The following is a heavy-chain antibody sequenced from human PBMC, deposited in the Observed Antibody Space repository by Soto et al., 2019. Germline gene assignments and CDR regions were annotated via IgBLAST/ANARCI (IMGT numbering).Heavy chain of an antibody. CDR2: INPRGDIT. Sequence: QAHLVQSGADVKKPGASVMLSCKASGFSFSDYFMHWVRQAPGQGLEWMGIINPRGDITNYAQKFRDRVSITRNRPTSSVKMPRTILGYEDTGVYHCAREKSKDGGPRAAGSWSHPGGQGT. CDR3: AREKSKDGGPRAAGSWSHP. V-gene: IGHV1-46*01. D-gene: IGHD3-10*01. CDR1: GFSFSDYF. J-gene: IGHJ5*02.